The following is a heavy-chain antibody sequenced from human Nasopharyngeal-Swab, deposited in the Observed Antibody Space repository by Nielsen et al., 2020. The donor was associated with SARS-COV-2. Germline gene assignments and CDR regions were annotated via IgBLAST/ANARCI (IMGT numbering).Heavy chain of an antibody. CDR3: ARGRYYDYVWGSYDWFDP. D-gene: IGHD3-16*01. Sequence: GESLKISCAASGFTFSSYAMSWVRQAPGKGLEWVSGISGSGGTTYYADSVKGRFTISRDNSKNTLYLQMNSLRADDTAVYYCARGRYYDYVWGSYDWFDPWGQGTLVTVSS. CDR1: GFTFSSYA. V-gene: IGHV3-23*01. CDR2: ISGSGGTT. J-gene: IGHJ5*02.